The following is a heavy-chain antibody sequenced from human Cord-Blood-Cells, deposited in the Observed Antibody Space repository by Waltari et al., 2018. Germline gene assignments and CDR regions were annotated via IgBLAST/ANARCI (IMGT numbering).Heavy chain of an antibody. J-gene: IGHJ4*02. CDR3: ARGPAYCGGDCYSDY. Sequence: QVQLVQSGAEVKKPGSSVKVSCTASGGTFSSYAISWVRQAPGQGLEWMGGIIPILGIANYAQKFQGRVTITADESTSTAYMELSSLRSEDTAVYYCARGPAYCGGDCYSDYWGQGTLVTVSS. CDR1: GGTFSSYA. D-gene: IGHD2-21*02. V-gene: IGHV1-69*04. CDR2: IIPILGIA.